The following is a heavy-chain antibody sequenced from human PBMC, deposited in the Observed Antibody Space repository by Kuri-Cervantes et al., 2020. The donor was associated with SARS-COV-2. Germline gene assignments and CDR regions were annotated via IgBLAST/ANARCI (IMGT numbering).Heavy chain of an antibody. Sequence: YRGWVRKPPGKELEWIGEINHSGSTNYNPSLKSRVTISVDTYKNQFALKLSSVTAADAAVYYCARGRGALGYCSSTSCYRGWYFDYWGQGTLVTVSS. V-gene: IGHV4-34*01. CDR1: Y. CDR2: INHSGST. D-gene: IGHD2-2*01. CDR3: ARGRGALGYCSSTSCYRGWYFDY. J-gene: IGHJ4*02.